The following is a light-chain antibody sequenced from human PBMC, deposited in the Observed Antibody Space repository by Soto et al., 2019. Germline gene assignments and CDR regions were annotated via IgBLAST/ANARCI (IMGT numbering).Light chain of an antibody. CDR1: QSINNNY. V-gene: IGKV3-20*01. Sequence: EVVLTQSPGTLSLSPGERATLSCRASQSINNNYLAWYQQRPGQAPRLLIYGSSDWATGIPDRFSGSGSGTDFTLTISRLEPEDFAVYYCHQYGSSPPYTFGQGTKLEI. CDR2: GSS. J-gene: IGKJ2*01. CDR3: HQYGSSPPYT.